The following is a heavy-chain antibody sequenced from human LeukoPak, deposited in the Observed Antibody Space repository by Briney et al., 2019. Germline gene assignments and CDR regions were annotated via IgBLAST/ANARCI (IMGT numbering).Heavy chain of an antibody. CDR2: IRYDGTNK. CDR1: GLTFSTYG. V-gene: IGHV3-30*02. Sequence: GSLRLSCAASGLTFSTYGMHWVRQAPGKGLEWVAFIRYDGTNKYYADSVKGRFTISRDNSKNTLYLQMNSLRPEDTALYYCAKDLVVYCSSSSCPIDYWGQGTLVTVSS. J-gene: IGHJ4*02. CDR3: AKDLVVYCSSSSCPIDY. D-gene: IGHD2-2*01.